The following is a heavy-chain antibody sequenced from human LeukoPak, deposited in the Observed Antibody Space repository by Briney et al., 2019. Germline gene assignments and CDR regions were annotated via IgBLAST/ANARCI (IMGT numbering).Heavy chain of an antibody. CDR2: IYSGGAT. CDR1: GFTVSSNY. V-gene: IGHV3-66*01. J-gene: IGHJ4*02. D-gene: IGHD1-26*01. Sequence: GGSLRLSCAASGFTVSSNYMSWVRQAPGKGLELVSFIYSGGATYSADSVKGRFTISRDNSKNTLYLQMNSLRAEDTAVYFCARDESSGSYGYFDSWGQGTPVTVSS. CDR3: ARDESSGSYGYFDS.